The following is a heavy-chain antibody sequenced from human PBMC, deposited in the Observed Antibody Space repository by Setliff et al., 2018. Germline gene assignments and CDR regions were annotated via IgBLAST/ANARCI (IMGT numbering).Heavy chain of an antibody. D-gene: IGHD3-3*01. Sequence: PGGSLRLSCAASGFTFSNYAMNWVRQAPGKGLEWVSGISGNGFNTYYADSVKGRFTISRDNSKNTLYLQMNSLRAEDTAVYYCPRFYNFWSGSAHYYYYGMDVWGQGTTVTVSS. CDR3: PRFYNFWSGSAHYYYYGMDV. CDR2: ISGNGFNT. V-gene: IGHV3-23*01. J-gene: IGHJ6*02. CDR1: GFTFSNYA.